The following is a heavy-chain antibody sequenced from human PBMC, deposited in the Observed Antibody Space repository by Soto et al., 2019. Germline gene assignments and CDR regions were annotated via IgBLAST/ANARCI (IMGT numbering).Heavy chain of an antibody. Sequence: ASVKVSCKSSGYPFNTYYLHWVRQAPGQGLGWMGMIHPSGGGSTYAQKFLGRVTMTMDSSTSTVFMELTSLRSADTAVYYCARGGHIAVVTDSFASWGQGTLVTVSS. CDR3: ARGGHIAVVTDSFAS. CDR1: GYPFNTYY. J-gene: IGHJ4*02. V-gene: IGHV1-46*02. D-gene: IGHD2-21*02. CDR2: IHPSGGGS.